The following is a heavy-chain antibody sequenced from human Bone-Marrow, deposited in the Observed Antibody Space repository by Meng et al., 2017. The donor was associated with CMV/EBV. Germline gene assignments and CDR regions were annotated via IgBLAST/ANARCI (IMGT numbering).Heavy chain of an antibody. D-gene: IGHD4-23*01. V-gene: IGHV4-39*01. Sequence: SETLSLTCTVSGGSISSSSYYWGWIRQPPGKGLEWIGSIYYSGSTYYNPSLKSRVTISVDTSKNQFSLKLSSVTAADTAVYYCASSMVVTPHWYFYLWGRGTLVTVSS. J-gene: IGHJ2*01. CDR3: ASSMVVTPHWYFYL. CDR2: IYYSGST. CDR1: GGSISSSSYY.